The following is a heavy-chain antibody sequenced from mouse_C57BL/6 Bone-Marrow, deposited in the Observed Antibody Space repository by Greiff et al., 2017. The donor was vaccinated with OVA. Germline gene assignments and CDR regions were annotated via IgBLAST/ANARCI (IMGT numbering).Heavy chain of an antibody. CDR2: IRNKANNHAT. V-gene: IGHV6-6*01. CDR3: TRCSSGLYYFDY. Sequence: EVMLVESGGGLVQPGGSMKLSCAASGFTFSDAWMDWVRQSPEKGLEWVAEIRNKANNHATYYAESVKGRFTISRDDSKSSVYLQMNSLRAEDTGIYYCTRCSSGLYYFDYWGQGTTLTVSS. CDR1: GFTFSDAW. J-gene: IGHJ2*01. D-gene: IGHD3-2*02.